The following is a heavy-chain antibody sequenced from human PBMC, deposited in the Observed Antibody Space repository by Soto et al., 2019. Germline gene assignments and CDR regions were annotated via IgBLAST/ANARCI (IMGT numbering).Heavy chain of an antibody. V-gene: IGHV3-23*01. CDR1: GFTVSNCA. Sequence: PGGSLRLSCAASGFTVSNCAMSWVRQAPGKGLKWVSAINTNSGTTYYADSVQGRFTISRDNSKNTLYLQMSSLRAEDTAVYYCANDQNNCNLGGFDFWGQGALVTVSS. CDR3: ANDQNNCNLGGFDF. CDR2: INTNSGTT. J-gene: IGHJ4*02. D-gene: IGHD1-1*01.